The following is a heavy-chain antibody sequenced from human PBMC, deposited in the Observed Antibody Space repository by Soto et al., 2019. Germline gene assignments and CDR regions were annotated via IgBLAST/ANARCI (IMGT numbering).Heavy chain of an antibody. Sequence: QVQLQESGPGLVKPSGTLSLTCAVSGSSLSTTHWWSWVRQSPGKGLEWIGEIYRSGSTKYNPSLKSRVSMSLDKPKNEFSLNLKSVTAADTAVYYCARTVRSYSWSYFDDWGQGTLVTVSS. CDR1: GSSLSTTHW. J-gene: IGHJ4*02. V-gene: IGHV4-4*02. D-gene: IGHD4-4*01. CDR2: IYRSGST. CDR3: ARTVRSYSWSYFDD.